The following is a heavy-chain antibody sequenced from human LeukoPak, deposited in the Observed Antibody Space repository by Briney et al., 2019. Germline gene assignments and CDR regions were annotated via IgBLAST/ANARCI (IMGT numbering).Heavy chain of an antibody. V-gene: IGHV5-51*01. CDR3: ARGTNSGWNWFDP. Sequence: GESLKISCKGSKYSFTNYWIGWVRQMPGKGPEWMGIIYPGDSDTRYSPSFQGQVTISADKSINTAYLQWSSLKASDTAMYYCARGTNSGWNWFDPWGQGTLVTVSS. CDR1: KYSFTNYW. J-gene: IGHJ5*02. CDR2: IYPGDSDT. D-gene: IGHD6-19*01.